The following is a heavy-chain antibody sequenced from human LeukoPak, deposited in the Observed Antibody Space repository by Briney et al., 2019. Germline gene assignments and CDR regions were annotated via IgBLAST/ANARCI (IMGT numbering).Heavy chain of an antibody. J-gene: IGHJ4*02. V-gene: IGHV3-66*01. CDR2: IYSGGTT. CDR3: ASKVTTGY. D-gene: IGHD4-17*01. Sequence: GGSLRLSCVVSGLTVSSNYMSWVRRAPGKGLEWVSVIYSGGTTNYADSVKGSFIVYRDNSKNTLYLQMNSLRAEDTAVYYCASKVTTGYWGQGTLVTVSS. CDR1: GLTVSSNY.